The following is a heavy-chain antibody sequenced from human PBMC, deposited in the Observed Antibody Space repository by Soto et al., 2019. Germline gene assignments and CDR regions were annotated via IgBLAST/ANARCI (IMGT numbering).Heavy chain of an antibody. J-gene: IGHJ4*02. Sequence: GGSLRLSCAASGFTFSSYGMHWVRQAPGKGLEWVAVIWYDGSNKYYADSVKGRFTISRDNSKNTLYLQMNSLRAEDTAVYYCARDYFGYSSSWYVDYWGQGTLVTVSS. D-gene: IGHD6-13*01. CDR3: ARDYFGYSSSWYVDY. CDR2: IWYDGSNK. V-gene: IGHV3-33*01. CDR1: GFTFSSYG.